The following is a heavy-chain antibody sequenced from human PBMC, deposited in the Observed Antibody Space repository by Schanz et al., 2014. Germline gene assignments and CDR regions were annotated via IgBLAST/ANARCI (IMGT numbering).Heavy chain of an antibody. V-gene: IGHV3-23*04. Sequence: EVQLVESGGGLAQPGGSLRLSCAASGITFSDYYMSWIRQAPGKGLEWVSAITGSGSKAYYADSVKGRFTIARDNSKNTLFLQMDSLRVEDTAVYYCAKVAPAATYLDSWGLGTLVTVSS. D-gene: IGHD2-2*01. J-gene: IGHJ4*02. CDR3: AKVAPAATYLDS. CDR1: GITFSDYY. CDR2: ITGSGSKA.